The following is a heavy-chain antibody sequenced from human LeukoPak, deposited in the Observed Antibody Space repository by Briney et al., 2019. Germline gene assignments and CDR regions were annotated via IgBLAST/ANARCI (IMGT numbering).Heavy chain of an antibody. CDR1: GFTFSIYS. Sequence: PGGSLRLSCAASGFTFSIYSMSWVRQAPGKGLEWVANIKQDGGEKYYVDSVKGRFTISRDNAKNSLYLQMNSLRPEDTAVYYCAGRGDGNLYYFDHWGQGTLVTASS. D-gene: IGHD5-24*01. V-gene: IGHV3-7*04. J-gene: IGHJ4*02. CDR2: IKQDGGEK. CDR3: AGRGDGNLYYFDH.